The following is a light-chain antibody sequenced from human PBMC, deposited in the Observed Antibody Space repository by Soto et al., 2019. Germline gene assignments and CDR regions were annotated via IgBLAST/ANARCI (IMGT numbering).Light chain of an antibody. V-gene: IGLV2-14*01. J-gene: IGLJ2*01. CDR3: SSYTSSSTRAV. CDR1: SSDVGGYNY. Sequence: QSALTQPASVSESPGQSITISCTGTSSDVGGYNYVSWYQQHPGKAPKLMIYDVSNRPSGVSNRFSGSKSGNPASLTISGLQAEDEADYYCSSYTSSSTRAVFGGGTKLTVL. CDR2: DVS.